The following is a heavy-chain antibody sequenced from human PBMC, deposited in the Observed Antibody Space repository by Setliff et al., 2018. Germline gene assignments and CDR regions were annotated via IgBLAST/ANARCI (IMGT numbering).Heavy chain of an antibody. V-gene: IGHV3-33*08. CDR2: IWYDGSNK. CDR1: GFTFSSYW. Sequence: GGSLRLSCAASGFTFSSYWMSWVRQAPGKGLEWVAVIWYDGSNKYYADSVKGRFTISRDNSKNTLYLQMNSLRAEDTAVYYCARGYTGDFHWGQGTLVTVSS. J-gene: IGHJ4*02. CDR3: ARGYTGDFH. D-gene: IGHD7-27*01.